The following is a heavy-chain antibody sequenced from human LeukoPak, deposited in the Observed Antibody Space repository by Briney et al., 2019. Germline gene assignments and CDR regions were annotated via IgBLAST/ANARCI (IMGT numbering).Heavy chain of an antibody. Sequence: PGGSLRLSCAASGFTFSDYYMSWIRQAPGKGLEWVSYMSSSGSIIWYADSVKGRFTISRDNAKNLLYLQMNSLRVEDTAVYYCANGYSYVRSYWGQGTLVTVSS. CDR1: GFTFSDYY. J-gene: IGHJ4*02. D-gene: IGHD5-18*01. CDR2: MSSSGSII. CDR3: ANGYSYVRSY. V-gene: IGHV3-11*01.